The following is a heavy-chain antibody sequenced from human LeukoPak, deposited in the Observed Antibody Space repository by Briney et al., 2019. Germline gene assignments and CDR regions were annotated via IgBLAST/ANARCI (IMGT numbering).Heavy chain of an antibody. CDR2: IYHSGST. Sequence: SETLSLTCTVSGGSISSGGYYWSWIRQHPGTGLEWIGYIYHSGSTYYNPSLKSRVTISVDRSKNQFSLKLSSVTAANTAVYYCARLYGGRFDPWGQGTLVTVSS. CDR3: ARLYGGRFDP. D-gene: IGHD4-23*01. CDR1: GGSISSGGYY. V-gene: IGHV4-30-2*01. J-gene: IGHJ5*02.